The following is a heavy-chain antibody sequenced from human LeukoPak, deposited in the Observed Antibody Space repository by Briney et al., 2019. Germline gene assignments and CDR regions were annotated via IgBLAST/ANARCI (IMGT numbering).Heavy chain of an antibody. CDR1: GGSISSNNW. CDR2: IYHSGSP. V-gene: IGHV4-4*02. Sequence: MSSETLSLTCAVSGGSISSNNWWGWVRQPPGQGLEWIGEIYHSGSPNYNPSLKSRVTISVDKSRNHFSLNLSSVTAADTAVYYCARGTAAGTFDYWGQGTLVTVSS. CDR3: ARGTAAGTFDY. D-gene: IGHD6-13*01. J-gene: IGHJ4*02.